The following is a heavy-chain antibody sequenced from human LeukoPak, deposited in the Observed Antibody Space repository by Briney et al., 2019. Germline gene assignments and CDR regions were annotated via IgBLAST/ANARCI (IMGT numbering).Heavy chain of an antibody. CDR1: GGSISSYY. D-gene: IGHD2-15*01. V-gene: IGHV4-4*09. Sequence: SETLSLTCSVSGGSISSYYCNWIRQPPGKGLEWIGYIYTSGSTNYNPSLKSRVTISVDTSKNQFSLKLSSVTAADTAVYYCVRHGPCSGGSCYHDAFDIWGQGTVVTVSS. CDR2: IYTSGST. CDR3: VRHGPCSGGSCYHDAFDI. J-gene: IGHJ3*02.